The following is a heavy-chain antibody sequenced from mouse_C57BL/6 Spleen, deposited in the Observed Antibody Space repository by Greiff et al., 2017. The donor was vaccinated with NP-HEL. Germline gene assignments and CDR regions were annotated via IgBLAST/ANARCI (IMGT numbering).Heavy chain of an antibody. V-gene: IGHV1-39*01. D-gene: IGHD3-3*01. CDR3: AIWDRVYYAMDY. CDR2: INPNYGTT. CDR1: GYSFTDYN. Sequence: EVKVVESGPELVKPGASVKISCKASGYSFTDYNMNWVKQSNGKSLEWIGVINPNYGTTSYNQKFKGKATLTVDQSSSTAYMQLNSLTSEDSAVYYCAIWDRVYYAMDYWGQGTSVTVSS. J-gene: IGHJ4*01.